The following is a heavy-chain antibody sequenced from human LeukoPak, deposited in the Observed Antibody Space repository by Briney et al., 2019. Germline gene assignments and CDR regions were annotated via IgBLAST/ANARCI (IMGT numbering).Heavy chain of an antibody. Sequence: PGGSLRLSCAASGFTFSSYAMSWVRQAPGKGLEWISYISSSGSTRYYADSVKGRFTISRDNAENSLYLQMNTLRAEDTAVYYCVRGPRAEYISGLSPWGQGTLVTVSS. V-gene: IGHV3-48*04. D-gene: IGHD6-19*01. CDR3: VRGPRAEYISGLSP. CDR2: ISSSGSTR. CDR1: GFTFSSYA. J-gene: IGHJ5*02.